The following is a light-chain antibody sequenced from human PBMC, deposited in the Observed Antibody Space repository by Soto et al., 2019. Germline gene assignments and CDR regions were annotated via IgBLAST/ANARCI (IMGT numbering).Light chain of an antibody. CDR2: RGS. Sequence: EIVLTQSPATLSVSPWEGATLXCRSSQSVNINLAWYQQKPGQTPKVLIYRGSNRATDIPDRFSGSGSGTEFTLTISSLRSEDFAVYFCQQYYNWPRTFGQGTKVDIK. CDR1: QSVNIN. J-gene: IGKJ1*01. V-gene: IGKV3D-15*01. CDR3: QQYYNWPRT.